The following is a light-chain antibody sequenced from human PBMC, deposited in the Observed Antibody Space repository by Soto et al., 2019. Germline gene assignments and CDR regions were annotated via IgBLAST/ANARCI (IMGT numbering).Light chain of an antibody. CDR1: QSVSSD. J-gene: IGKJ2*01. Sequence: EIVMTQSPATLSVSPGERATLSCRASQSVSSDLAWYLQKPGQAPSLLVYAASTRATGMPARFSGSGSGTEFTLTISSLQSEDFAVYYCQQYNNRPHTFGQGTKLEIK. CDR2: AAS. CDR3: QQYNNRPHT. V-gene: IGKV3-15*01.